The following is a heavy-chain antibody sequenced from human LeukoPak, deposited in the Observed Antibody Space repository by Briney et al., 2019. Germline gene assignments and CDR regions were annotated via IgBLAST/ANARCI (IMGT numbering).Heavy chain of an antibody. Sequence: GGSLRLSCTASGFTFSDHAMSWVCQAPGKGLEWVGFIRSKTYGGTTEYAASVKGRFTISRADSISIAYLQMNSLKTEDTAVYYCTRGPTQLWFYYGMDVWGQGTTVIVSS. D-gene: IGHD5-18*01. CDR2: IRSKTYGGTT. J-gene: IGHJ6*01. CDR1: GFTFSDHA. CDR3: TRGPTQLWFYYGMDV. V-gene: IGHV3-49*04.